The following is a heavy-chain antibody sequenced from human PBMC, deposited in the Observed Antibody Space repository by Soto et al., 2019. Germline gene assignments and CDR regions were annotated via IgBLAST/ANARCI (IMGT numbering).Heavy chain of an antibody. D-gene: IGHD6-13*01. Sequence: SVKVSCKASGYTFTSYDINWVRQATGQGLEWMGRIIPILGIANYAQKFQGRVTITADKSTSTAYMELSSLRSEDTAVYYCAASIAAAPDAFDIWGQGTMVTVSS. V-gene: IGHV1-69*04. CDR2: IIPILGIA. J-gene: IGHJ3*02. CDR3: AASIAAAPDAFDI. CDR1: GYTFTSYD.